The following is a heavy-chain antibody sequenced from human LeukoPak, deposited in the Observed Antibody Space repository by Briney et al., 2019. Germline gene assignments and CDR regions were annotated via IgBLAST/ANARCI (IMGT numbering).Heavy chain of an antibody. V-gene: IGHV4-59*01. Sequence: SETLSLTCTVSGGSISSYYWSWIRQPPGKGLEWTGYIYYSGSTNYNPSLKSRVTISVDTSKNQFSLKLSSVTAADTAVYYCARDSGWYKWDYWGQGTLVTVSS. J-gene: IGHJ4*02. D-gene: IGHD6-19*01. CDR3: ARDSGWYKWDY. CDR2: IYYSGST. CDR1: GGSISSYY.